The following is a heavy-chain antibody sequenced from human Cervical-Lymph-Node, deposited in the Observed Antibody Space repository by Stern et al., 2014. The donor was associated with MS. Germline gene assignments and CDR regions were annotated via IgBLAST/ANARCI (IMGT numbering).Heavy chain of an antibody. Sequence: EVQLLESGGGVIPPGGSLRLSCTASGFTVSRDYMTWVRQAPGKGLEWVSLITNFGSPFYTDSVKCRFTISRDDSKNTFYLHMTSLRAEDTAMYYCARDTSSPERSDWWGQGTLVTVSS. CDR2: ITNFGSP. J-gene: IGHJ4*02. D-gene: IGHD1-1*01. CDR1: GFTVSRDY. CDR3: ARDTSSPERSDW. V-gene: IGHV3-53*01.